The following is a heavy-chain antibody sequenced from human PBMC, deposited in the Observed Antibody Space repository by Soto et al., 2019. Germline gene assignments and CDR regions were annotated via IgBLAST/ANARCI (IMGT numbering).Heavy chain of an antibody. CDR3: ARAGMAAAPHNWLDP. CDR2: IFYSGST. Sequence: ETLSLTCRVSVGSISSYYWSWIRQPPGKGLEWIGNIFYSGSTSYNPSLKSRVTILVDTSKNQFSLKLTSVTAADTAVYYCARAGMAAAPHNWLDPWGQGTLVTVSS. CDR1: VGSISSYY. V-gene: IGHV4-59*01. D-gene: IGHD6-25*01. J-gene: IGHJ5*02.